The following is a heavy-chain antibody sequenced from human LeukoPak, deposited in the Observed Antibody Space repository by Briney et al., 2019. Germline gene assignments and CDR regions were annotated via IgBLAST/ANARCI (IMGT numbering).Heavy chain of an antibody. CDR1: GDRFTSYW. CDR3: ARRPLHSQNWLAP. CDR2: IFPGDSDT. Sequence: TPGESRKISCKGYGDRFTSYWVAWVRQMPGKGLEWMGIIFPGDSDTRYSPSIQGQVTISVDRSISTAYLQWSSLKASDTAIYYCARRPLHSQNWLAPWGQGTLVTVSS. V-gene: IGHV5-51*03. J-gene: IGHJ5*02.